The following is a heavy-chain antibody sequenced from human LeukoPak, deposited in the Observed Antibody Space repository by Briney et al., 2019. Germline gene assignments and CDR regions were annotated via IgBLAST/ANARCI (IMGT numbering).Heavy chain of an antibody. V-gene: IGHV4-39*01. D-gene: IGHD3-10*01. CDR3: ARHDYYYGSGSADC. CDR2: IFYSGST. J-gene: IGHJ4*02. Sequence: SETLSLTCTVSGGSISSSSYYWGWIRQPTGKGLEWIGTIFYSGSTYYNPSLKSRVTISVDTSKNQFSLKLNSVTAADTAVYYCARHDYYYGSGSADCWGQGILVTVSS. CDR1: GGSISSSSYY.